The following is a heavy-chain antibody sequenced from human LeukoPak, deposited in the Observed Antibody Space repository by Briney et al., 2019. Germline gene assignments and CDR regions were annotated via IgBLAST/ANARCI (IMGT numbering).Heavy chain of an antibody. Sequence: PGGSLRLSCAASGFTFSSYAMSWVRQAPGKGLEWVSTIGGRGGTTYYADSVKGRFTISRDNSKDTLYLQMNNLRAEDAAVYYCAKAQPLHRSGPLDCWGQGTLVTVSS. CDR3: AKAQPLHRSGPLDC. CDR1: GFTFSSYA. J-gene: IGHJ4*02. V-gene: IGHV3-23*01. CDR2: IGGRGGTT. D-gene: IGHD3-10*01.